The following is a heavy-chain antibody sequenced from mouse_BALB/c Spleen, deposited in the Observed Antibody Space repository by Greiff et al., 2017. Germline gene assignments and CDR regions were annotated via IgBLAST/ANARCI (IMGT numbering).Heavy chain of an antibody. CDR3: ARNGDRYDVRWYFDV. J-gene: IGHJ1*01. CDR2: IWSGGST. D-gene: IGHD2-14*01. CDR1: GFSLTSYG. Sequence: VKLVESGPGLVQPSQSLSITCTVSGFSLTSYGVHWVRQSPGKGLEWLGVIWSGGSTDYNAAFISRLSISKDNSKSQVFFKMNSLQANDTAIYYCARNGDRYDVRWYFDVWGAGTTVTVSS. V-gene: IGHV2-2*02.